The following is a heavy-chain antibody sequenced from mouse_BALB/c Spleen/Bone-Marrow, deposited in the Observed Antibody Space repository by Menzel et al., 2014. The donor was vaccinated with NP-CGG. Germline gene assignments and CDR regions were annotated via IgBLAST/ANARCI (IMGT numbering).Heavy chain of an antibody. D-gene: IGHD1-1*01. V-gene: IGHV1S81*02. Sequence: QVHVKQSGAEVVKPGASVRLSCKPSGYTFTNYWMHWVKQRPGQGLEWIGDINPSNGRATYSEKFKSKATLTVDTSSSTAYMQLSSLTSEDSAVYYCARYYNYYFDVRDAGTTVTVSS. CDR3: ARYYNYYFDV. J-gene: IGHJ1*01. CDR2: INPSNGRA. CDR1: GYTFTNYW.